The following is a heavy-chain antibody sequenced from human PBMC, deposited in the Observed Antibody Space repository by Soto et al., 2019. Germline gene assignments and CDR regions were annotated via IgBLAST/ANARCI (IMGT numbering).Heavy chain of an antibody. J-gene: IGHJ4*02. Sequence: LTWIRQPPGRGLEWVGYIYDSGSANYNPSLNSRVTISADTSKNQFSLKLSSVTAADTAVYYCARGLRANYFDFWGQGTLVTVSS. CDR2: IYDSGSA. V-gene: IGHV4-59*01. CDR3: ARGLRANYFDF.